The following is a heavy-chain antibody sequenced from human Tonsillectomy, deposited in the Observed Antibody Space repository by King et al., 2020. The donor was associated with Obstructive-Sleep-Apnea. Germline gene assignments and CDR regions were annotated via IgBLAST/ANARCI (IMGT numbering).Heavy chain of an antibody. Sequence: QLVQSGAEVKKPGESLKISCKGSGYSFTSYWIGWVRQMPGKGLEWMGIIYPGDSDTRYSPSFQGQVTILADKSISTAYLQWSSLKASDTAMYYCARTLYSGSYLVPFGYWGQGTLVTVSS. CDR1: GYSFTSYW. CDR3: ARTLYSGSYLVPFGY. CDR2: IYPGDSDT. J-gene: IGHJ4*02. D-gene: IGHD1-26*01. V-gene: IGHV5-51*01.